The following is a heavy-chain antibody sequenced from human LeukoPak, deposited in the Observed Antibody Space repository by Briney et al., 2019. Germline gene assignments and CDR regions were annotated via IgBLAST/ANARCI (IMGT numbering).Heavy chain of an antibody. Sequence: ASVKVSCKASGYTFTSYGISWVRQAPGQGLEWMGWISAYNSNTNYAQKKLQGRVTMTTDTSTSTAYMELRSLRSDDTAVYYCARGTVEADYYYMGVWGKGTTVTVSS. J-gene: IGHJ6*03. D-gene: IGHD1-26*01. CDR2: ISAYNSNT. V-gene: IGHV1-18*01. CDR3: ARGTVEADYYYMGV. CDR1: GYTFTSYG.